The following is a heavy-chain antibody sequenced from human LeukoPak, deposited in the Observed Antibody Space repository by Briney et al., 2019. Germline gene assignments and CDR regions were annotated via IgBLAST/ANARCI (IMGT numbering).Heavy chain of an antibody. CDR1: GFTFSSYA. CDR3: ARLRYPS. Sequence: GGSLRLSCAASGFTFSSYAMHWVRQAPGKGLEWVAVISYDGSNKYYADSVKGRFTISRDNSKNTLYLQMNSLRAEDTAVYYCARLRYPSWGQGTLVTVSS. CDR2: ISYDGSNK. V-gene: IGHV3-30-3*01. D-gene: IGHD2-2*01. J-gene: IGHJ5*02.